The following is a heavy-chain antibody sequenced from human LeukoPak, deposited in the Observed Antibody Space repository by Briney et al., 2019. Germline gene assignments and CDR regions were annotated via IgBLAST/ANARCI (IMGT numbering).Heavy chain of an antibody. Sequence: GGSLRLSCAASGFTFDDYAMHLVRQAPGKGLEWVSGISWNSGSIGYADSVKGRFTISRDNAKNSLYLQMNSLRAEDTALYYCAKAQGYSSGWYYFDYWGQGTLVTVSS. CDR1: GFTFDDYA. V-gene: IGHV3-9*01. J-gene: IGHJ4*02. CDR2: ISWNSGSI. CDR3: AKAQGYSSGWYYFDY. D-gene: IGHD6-19*01.